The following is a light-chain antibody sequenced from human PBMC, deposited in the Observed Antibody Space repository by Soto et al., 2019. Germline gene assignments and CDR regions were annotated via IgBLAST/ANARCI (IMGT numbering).Light chain of an antibody. V-gene: IGKV1-27*01. CDR1: QGIHNF. CDR3: QKYDFDPPAT. CDR2: GAS. J-gene: IGKJ1*01. Sequence: IQMTQSPSARTASVGDSVTITCRASQGIHNFLAWYQQRPGKVPKLLIYGASTLQSGVPSRFSGSGSGTDFTLTISSLQPEDIATYYCQKYDFDPPATFGEGTKVDIK.